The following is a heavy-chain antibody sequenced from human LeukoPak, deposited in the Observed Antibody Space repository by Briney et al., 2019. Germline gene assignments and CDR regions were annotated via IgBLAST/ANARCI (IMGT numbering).Heavy chain of an antibody. V-gene: IGHV5-51*01. D-gene: IGHD3/OR15-3a*01. CDR3: ARLDGTYYYYYYMDV. Sequence: GESLKISCKGSGYSFTSYWIGWVRQMPGKGLEWMGIIYPGDSDTRYSPSFQGQVTISADKSISTAYLQWGSLKASDTAMYYCARLDGTYYYYYYMDVWGKGTTVTVSS. CDR2: IYPGDSDT. J-gene: IGHJ6*03. CDR1: GYSFTSYW.